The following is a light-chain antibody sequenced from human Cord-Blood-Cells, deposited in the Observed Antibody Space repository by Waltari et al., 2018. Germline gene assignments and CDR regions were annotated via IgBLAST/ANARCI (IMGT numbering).Light chain of an antibody. J-gene: IGLJ1*01. CDR1: SSDVGSYNL. CDR3: CSYAGSSTPYV. Sequence: QSALTQPASVSGSPGQSITISCTGTSSDVGSYNLVSWYPQHPGKAPKLMIYEGSKRPSGVSNRFSGSKSRNTASLTISGLQAEDEADYYCCSYAGSSTPYVFGTGTKVTVL. V-gene: IGLV2-23*01. CDR2: EGS.